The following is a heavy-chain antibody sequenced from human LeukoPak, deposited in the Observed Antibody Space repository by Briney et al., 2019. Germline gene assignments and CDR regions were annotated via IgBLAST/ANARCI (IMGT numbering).Heavy chain of an antibody. CDR3: ARFSGYSYGRKSVFDY. V-gene: IGHV4-59*01. D-gene: IGHD5-18*01. J-gene: IGHJ4*02. Sequence: SETLSLTCTVSGGSISSYYWSWIRQPPGKGLEWIGYIYYSGSTNYNPSLKSRVTISVDTSKNQFSLKLSSATAADTAVYYCARFSGYSYGRKSVFDYWGQGTLVTVSS. CDR2: IYYSGST. CDR1: GGSISSYY.